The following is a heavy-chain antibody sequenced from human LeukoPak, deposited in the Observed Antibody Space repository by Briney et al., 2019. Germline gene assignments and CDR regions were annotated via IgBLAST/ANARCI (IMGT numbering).Heavy chain of an antibody. V-gene: IGHV4-39*07. CDR3: ARVFRRRIIAAYGAFDY. CDR1: GGSISSSSYY. CDR2: LYYSGST. D-gene: IGHD6-13*01. Sequence: PSETLSLTCTVSGGSISSSSYYWDWIRQPPGKGLEWIGSLYYSGSTYYNPSLKSRVTISVDTSKNQFSLKLSSVTAADTAVYYCARVFRRRIIAAYGAFDYWGQGTLVTVSS. J-gene: IGHJ4*02.